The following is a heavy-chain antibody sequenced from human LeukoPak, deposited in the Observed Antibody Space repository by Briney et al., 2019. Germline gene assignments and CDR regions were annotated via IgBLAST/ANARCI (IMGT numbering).Heavy chain of an antibody. CDR3: ARDRDYDILTGVFDY. CDR1: GFTFSSYG. V-gene: IGHV3-30*02. J-gene: IGHJ4*02. CDR2: IRYDGSNK. Sequence: GGSLRLSCAASGFTFSSYGMHWVRQAPGKGLEWVAFIRYDGSNKYYADSVKGRFTISRDNAKNSLYLQMNSLRAEDTAVYYCARDRDYDILTGVFDYWGQGTLVTVSS. D-gene: IGHD3-9*01.